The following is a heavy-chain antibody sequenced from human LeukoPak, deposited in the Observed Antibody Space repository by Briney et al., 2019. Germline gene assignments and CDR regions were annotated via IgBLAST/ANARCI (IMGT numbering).Heavy chain of an antibody. CDR3: ARHEFASPFDS. Sequence: SETLSLTCTVSGGSIIGSYWSWIRQPPGKGLEWIGYIFYTGDSNYNPSLKSRVAISLDTSTNQISLKLRSVTAADTAVYYCARHEFASPFDSWGQGTLVTVSS. CDR1: GGSIIGSY. CDR2: IFYTGDS. D-gene: IGHD2-21*01. V-gene: IGHV4-59*08. J-gene: IGHJ4*02.